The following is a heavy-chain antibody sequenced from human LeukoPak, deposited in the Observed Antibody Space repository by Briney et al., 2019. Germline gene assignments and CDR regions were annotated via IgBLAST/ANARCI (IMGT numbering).Heavy chain of an antibody. CDR3: ARQAGSGLFILP. J-gene: IGHJ4*02. CDR2: IYYSGTT. D-gene: IGHD3/OR15-3a*01. V-gene: IGHV4-39*01. CDR1: GVSISSSNSY. Sequence: SETLSLTCTVSGVSISSSNSYWGWIRQPPGKGLEWIGSIYYSGTTYYNASLKSQVSISIDTSKNQFSLRLTSVTAADTAVYYCARQAGSGLFILPGGQGTLVTVSS.